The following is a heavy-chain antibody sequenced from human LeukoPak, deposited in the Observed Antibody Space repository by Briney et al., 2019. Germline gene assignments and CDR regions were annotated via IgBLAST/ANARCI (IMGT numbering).Heavy chain of an antibody. CDR1: GYTFTSYG. Sequence: SCKASGYTFTSYGISWVRQAPGKGLEWVSAISGSGGSTYYADSVKGRSTISRDNSKNTLYLQMNSLRAEDTAVYYCAKEGYQIWFGELGYFDYWGQGTLVTVSS. CDR2: ISGSGGST. J-gene: IGHJ4*02. D-gene: IGHD3-10*01. V-gene: IGHV3-23*01. CDR3: AKEGYQIWFGELGYFDY.